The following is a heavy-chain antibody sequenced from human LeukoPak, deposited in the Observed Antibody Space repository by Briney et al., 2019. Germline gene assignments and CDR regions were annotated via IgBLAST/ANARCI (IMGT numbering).Heavy chain of an antibody. CDR2: INHSGST. Sequence: SETLSLTCTVSGGSISSSSYYWRWIRQPPGKGLEWIGEINHSGSTNYNPSLKSRVTISVDTSKNQFSLKLSSVTAADTAVYYCARERRYSYGSYYYYYGMDVWDQGTTVTVSS. J-gene: IGHJ6*02. CDR3: ARERRYSYGSYYYYYGMDV. D-gene: IGHD5-18*01. CDR1: GGSISSSSYY. V-gene: IGHV4-39*07.